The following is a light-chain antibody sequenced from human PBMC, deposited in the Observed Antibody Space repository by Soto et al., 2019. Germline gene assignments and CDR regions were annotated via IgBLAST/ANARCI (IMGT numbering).Light chain of an antibody. CDR3: TSYTSSTTPLV. CDR2: EVS. CDR1: SSDVGGYNY. V-gene: IGLV2-14*01. J-gene: IGLJ2*01. Sequence: QSALTQPASVSGSPGQSITISCTGTSSDVGGYNYVSWYQQHPGKAPNLMIYEVSNRPSGVSNRFSGSKSGNTASLTLSGLQVEAESDYYCTSYTSSTTPLVFGGGTQLTVL.